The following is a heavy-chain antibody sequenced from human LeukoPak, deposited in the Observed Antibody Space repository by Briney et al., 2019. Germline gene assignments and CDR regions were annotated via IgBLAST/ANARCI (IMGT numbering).Heavy chain of an antibody. CDR3: AAGRPYSLLDY. CDR2: FDVIDSET. V-gene: IGHV1-24*01. D-gene: IGHD5-18*01. CDR1: GSSLSELS. J-gene: IGHJ4*02. Sequence: ASVKVSCTGSGSSLSELSLYWVRQAPGKGLEWMGGFDVIDSETFYAQKFQGRVIMTEDSSTDTAYMELRSLTSDDTALYYCAAGRPYSLLDYWGQGTLVTVSS.